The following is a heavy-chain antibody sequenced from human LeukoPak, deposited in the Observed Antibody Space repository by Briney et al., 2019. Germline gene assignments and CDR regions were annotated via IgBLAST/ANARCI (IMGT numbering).Heavy chain of an antibody. V-gene: IGHV4-4*07. J-gene: IGHJ6*02. CDR3: AREDFHPYYYGMDV. Sequence: SETLSLTCAVSGGSISSYYWSWIRQPAGKGLEWIGRIYTSGSTNYNPSLKSRVTMSVDTSKNQFSLKLGSVTAADTAVYYCAREDFHPYYYGMDVWGQGTTVTVSS. CDR2: IYTSGST. CDR1: GGSISSYY. D-gene: IGHD3-3*01.